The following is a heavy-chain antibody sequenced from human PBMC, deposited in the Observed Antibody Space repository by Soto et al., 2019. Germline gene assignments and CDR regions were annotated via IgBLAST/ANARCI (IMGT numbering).Heavy chain of an antibody. J-gene: IGHJ4*02. CDR1: GDTFASFG. Sequence: GASVKVSCKASGDTFASFGFSWVRQAPGQGLEWLGWISAYNGNTHYAQKVRDRVTLTTDTSTNTAYMELRSLTSDDTAVYYCARDQESITDRILQYWGQGTRVTVSP. V-gene: IGHV1-18*01. CDR2: ISAYNGNT. CDR3: ARDQESITDRILQY. D-gene: IGHD3-10*01.